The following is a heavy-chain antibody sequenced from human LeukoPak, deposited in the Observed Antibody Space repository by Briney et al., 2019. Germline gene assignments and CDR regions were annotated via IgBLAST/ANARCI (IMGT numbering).Heavy chain of an antibody. CDR2: TYYKSKWYN. CDR1: GDSVSSNSAG. V-gene: IGHV6-1*01. J-gene: IGHJ4*02. D-gene: IGHD2-21*02. Sequence: SQTLSLTCAISGDSVSSNSAGWIWIRQSPSRGLEWLGRTYYKSKWYNDYAESVKSRITINPDTSKNQFSLQLNSVTPEDTAVYYCVTGGYYFGNWGQGTLVTVSS. CDR3: VTGGYYFGN.